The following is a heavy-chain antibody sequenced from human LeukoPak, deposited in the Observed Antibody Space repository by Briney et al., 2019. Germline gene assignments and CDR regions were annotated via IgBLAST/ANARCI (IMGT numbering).Heavy chain of an antibody. CDR2: FDPEDGET. Sequence: ASVKVSCKLSVYTLTELSMHWVRQAPGKGLEWMGGFDPEDGETIYAQKFQGRVTMTEDTSTDTAYMELSSLRSEDTAVYYCATSPGSGWSYYYYYMDVWGKGTTVTVSS. J-gene: IGHJ6*03. V-gene: IGHV1-24*01. D-gene: IGHD6-19*01. CDR1: VYTLTELS. CDR3: ATSPGSGWSYYYYYMDV.